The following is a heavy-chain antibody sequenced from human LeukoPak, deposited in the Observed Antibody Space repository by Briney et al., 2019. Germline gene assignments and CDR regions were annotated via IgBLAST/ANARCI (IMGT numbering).Heavy chain of an antibody. Sequence: PSETLSLTCTVSGGSISSSSYYWGWIRQPPGKGLEWIGSIYYSGSTYYNPSLKSRLTISVDMSKNQFSLKLSSVTAADTAVYYCARQSCSGGSCYSDRGNFDYWGQGTLVTVSS. CDR2: IYYSGST. D-gene: IGHD2-15*01. V-gene: IGHV4-39*01. CDR1: GGSISSSSYY. CDR3: ARQSCSGGSCYSDRGNFDY. J-gene: IGHJ4*02.